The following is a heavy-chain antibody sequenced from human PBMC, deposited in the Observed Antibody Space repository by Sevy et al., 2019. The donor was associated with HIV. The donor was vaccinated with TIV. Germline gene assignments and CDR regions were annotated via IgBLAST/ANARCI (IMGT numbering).Heavy chain of an antibody. CDR1: GYTFTSYG. D-gene: IGHD6-19*01. Sequence: ASVKVSCKASGYTFTSYGISWVRQAPGQGLEWMGWLSAYNGNTNYSQKLQGRVTMTTDTSTSTAYMELRSLRSDDTAVYYCARAGSSGWHGGAFDIWVQGTMVTVSS. CDR2: LSAYNGNT. J-gene: IGHJ3*02. CDR3: ARAGSSGWHGGAFDI. V-gene: IGHV1-18*01.